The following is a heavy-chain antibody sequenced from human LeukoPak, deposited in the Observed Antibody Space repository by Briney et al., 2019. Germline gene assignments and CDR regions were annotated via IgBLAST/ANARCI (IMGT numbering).Heavy chain of an antibody. CDR1: GESISSHY. CDR3: VRGPMEYYYYYMDV. V-gene: IGHV4-59*03. J-gene: IGHJ6*03. CDR2: ITNSGTT. D-gene: IGHD2-2*01. Sequence: SETLSLTCNVSGESISSHYWSWTRQSPGKGLEWIGYITNSGTTKFNPSLKSRVTISRDTSKNQISLRLTSVTAADTAVFVVVRGPMEYYYYYMDVWGRGTTVIVSS.